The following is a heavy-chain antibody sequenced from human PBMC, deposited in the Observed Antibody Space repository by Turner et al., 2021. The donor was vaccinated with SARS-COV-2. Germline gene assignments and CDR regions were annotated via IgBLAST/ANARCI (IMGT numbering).Heavy chain of an antibody. CDR1: GGSISGSY. Sequence: QVQLQDSGHTLVKPWETLSLTCTNSGGSISGSYWTWNRQPAGKGLEWIGRIHSDGNANDDPSLGSRVMLSLQTSRNEFSLSVTSLTAADTAVYFCATHRADDQGALEIWGQGILVTVSS. V-gene: IGHV4-4*07. CDR2: IHSDGNA. CDR3: ATHRADDQGALEI. D-gene: IGHD1-1*01. J-gene: IGHJ4*02.